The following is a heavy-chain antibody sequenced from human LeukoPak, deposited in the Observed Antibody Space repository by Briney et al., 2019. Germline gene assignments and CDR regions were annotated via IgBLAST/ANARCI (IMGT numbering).Heavy chain of an antibody. D-gene: IGHD3-10*01. CDR3: TKAAAGSGDYGMDV. CDR1: GFSFINYG. J-gene: IGHJ6*02. Sequence: GGSLRLSGAASGFSFINYGRHWVRQAPGKGLKWVASISHDGSNYYYADSVKGRFTISRDNSRNTLYLQMNSLKVEDTAVFYCTKAAAGSGDYGMDVWGQGTTVTV. CDR2: ISHDGSNY. V-gene: IGHV3-30*18.